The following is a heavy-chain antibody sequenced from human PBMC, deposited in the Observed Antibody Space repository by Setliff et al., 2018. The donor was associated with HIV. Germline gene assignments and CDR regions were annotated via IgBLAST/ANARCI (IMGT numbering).Heavy chain of an antibody. V-gene: IGHV3-49*04. D-gene: IGHD5-12*01. J-gene: IGHJ6*03. CDR2: IRSKAYGGTA. CDR3: TRDLGAGYNYGLYYYYYMDV. CDR1: GFTFGDYP. Sequence: PGGSLRLSCTASGFTFGDYPMSWVRQAPGKGLEWVGFIRSKAYGGTAEYAASVKGRFTISRDDSKSIAYLQMNSLKTEDTAVYYCTRDLGAGYNYGLYYYYYMDVWGKGTTVTVSS.